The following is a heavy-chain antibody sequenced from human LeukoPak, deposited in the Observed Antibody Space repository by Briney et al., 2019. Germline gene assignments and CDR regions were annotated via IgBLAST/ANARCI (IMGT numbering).Heavy chain of an antibody. J-gene: IGHJ6*02. CDR2: LYYSRTT. V-gene: IGHV4-39*02. D-gene: IGHD3-10*01. CDR3: ARDQFGYGSGSYHSGPYYYYGMDV. Sequence: SETLSLTCTVSGGSISSGSHHWGWFRQSPGKGLEWIGSLYYSRTTYYNPSLNSRVTISVVTSKNQFSLQLNSVTAADTAVYYCARDQFGYGSGSYHSGPYYYYGMDVWGQGTTVTVSS. CDR1: GGSISSGSHH.